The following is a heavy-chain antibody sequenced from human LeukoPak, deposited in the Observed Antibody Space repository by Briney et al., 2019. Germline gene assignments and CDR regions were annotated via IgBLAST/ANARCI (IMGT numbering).Heavy chain of an antibody. D-gene: IGHD3-10*01. J-gene: IGHJ6*02. CDR1: GFTFSREW. V-gene: IGHV3-74*01. CDR2: ITLDENTV. Sequence: GGSLRLSCVASGFTFSREWMHWVRQAPGKGLVWVSRITLDENTVHYADSVKGRFTISRDNAKNTLYLQMNSLRAEDTAVYYCARAPHYYGSGSYWAPYYYYGMDVWGQGTTVTVSS. CDR3: ARAPHYYGSGSYWAPYYYYGMDV.